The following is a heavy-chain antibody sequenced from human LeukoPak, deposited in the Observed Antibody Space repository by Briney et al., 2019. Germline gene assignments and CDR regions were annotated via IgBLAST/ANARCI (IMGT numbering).Heavy chain of an antibody. CDR2: IYYSGST. CDR1: GGSMSSYY. D-gene: IGHD2-2*01. V-gene: IGHV4-59*01. CDR3: ARATLVPAAYYFDY. Sequence: PETLSLTCTVSGGSMSSYYWSWIRQPPGKELEWIGYIYYSGSTKYKPSLKSRVTISVDTSKNQFSLNLGSVTAADTAVYYCARATLVPAAYYFDYWGQGTLVTVSS. J-gene: IGHJ4*02.